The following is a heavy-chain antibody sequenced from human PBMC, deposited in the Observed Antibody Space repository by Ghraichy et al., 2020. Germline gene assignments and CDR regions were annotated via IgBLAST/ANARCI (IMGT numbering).Heavy chain of an antibody. CDR2: INNDGSST. J-gene: IGHJ4*02. CDR1: GFTFSSYW. Sequence: GGSLRLSCAASGFTFSSYWMHWVRQAPGEGLVWVSRINNDGSSTTYADSVKGRFTISRDNAKNPLSLQINSLRVEDTAVYYCTRVTSGYDYDWGQGTLVTVSS. V-gene: IGHV3-74*01. D-gene: IGHD5-12*01. CDR3: TRVTSGYDYD.